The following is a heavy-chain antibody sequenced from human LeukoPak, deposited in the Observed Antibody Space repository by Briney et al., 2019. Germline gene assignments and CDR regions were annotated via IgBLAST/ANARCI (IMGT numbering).Heavy chain of an antibody. CDR1: GYTFTSYG. V-gene: IGHV1-18*01. CDR3: AREIPYPDCTSSGCYGPWDY. D-gene: IGHD2-2*01. Sequence: ASVKVSCKASGYTFTSYGISWVRQAPGQGLEWMGRISANNGNTNYAQKLQGRVTMTTDTSTSTAYMELRSLRSDDTAVYYCAREIPYPDCTSSGCYGPWDYWGQGTLVTVSS. J-gene: IGHJ4*02. CDR2: ISANNGNT.